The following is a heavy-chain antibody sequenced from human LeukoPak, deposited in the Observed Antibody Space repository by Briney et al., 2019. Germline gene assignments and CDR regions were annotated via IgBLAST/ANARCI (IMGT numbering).Heavy chain of an antibody. V-gene: IGHV4-39*07. D-gene: IGHD3-3*01. CDR2: IFYSGST. J-gene: IGHJ4*02. CDR3: ARRHIPYYDFWSGYHGDFDY. Sequence: SETLSLTCTVSGGSISTSNYYWGWIRQPPGKGLEWIGNIFYSGSTYYSPSLESRVTISVDTSKNQFSLKLSSVTAADTAVYYCARRHIPYYDFWSGYHGDFDYWGQGTLVTVSS. CDR1: GGSISTSNYY.